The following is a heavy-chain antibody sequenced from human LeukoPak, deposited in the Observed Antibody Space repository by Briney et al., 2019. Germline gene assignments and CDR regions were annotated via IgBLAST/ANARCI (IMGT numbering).Heavy chain of an antibody. CDR2: ISSSSSYI. CDR1: GFTFSSYS. D-gene: IGHD1-26*01. V-gene: IGHV3-21*01. Sequence: GGSLRLSCAASGFTFSSYSMNWVRQAPGKGLEWVSSISSSSSYIYYADSVKGRFTISRDNAKNSLYLQMNSLRAEDTAVYYCARDRVASDKTRELASAFDYWGQGTLVTVSS. J-gene: IGHJ4*02. CDR3: ARDRVASDKTRELASAFDY.